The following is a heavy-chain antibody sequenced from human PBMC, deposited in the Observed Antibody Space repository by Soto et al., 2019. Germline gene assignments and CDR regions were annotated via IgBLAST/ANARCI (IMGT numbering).Heavy chain of an antibody. CDR2: IIPILGIA. CDR1: GGTFSSYT. D-gene: IGHD2-2*01. V-gene: IGHV1-69*02. J-gene: IGHJ3*02. Sequence: QVQLVQSGAEVKKPGSSVKVSCKASGGTFSSYTISWLRQAPGQGLEWMGRIIPILGIANYAQKFQGRVTITADKSTSTAYMELSSLRSEDTAVYYCARSLGGYCSSTSCSGAFDIWGQGTMVTVSS. CDR3: ARSLGGYCSSTSCSGAFDI.